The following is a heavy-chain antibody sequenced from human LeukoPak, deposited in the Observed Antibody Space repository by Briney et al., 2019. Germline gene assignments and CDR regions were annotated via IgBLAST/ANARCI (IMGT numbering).Heavy chain of an antibody. V-gene: IGHV1-69*13. Sequence: SVKLSCKASGGTFSSYAISWVRQAPGQGLEWMGGIIPIFGTANYAQKFQGRVTITADESTSTAYMELSSLRSEDTAVYYCAREKVSYYDFWSGYYDYWGQGTLVTVSS. J-gene: IGHJ4*02. CDR3: AREKVSYYDFWSGYYDY. CDR2: IIPIFGTA. CDR1: GGTFSSYA. D-gene: IGHD3-3*01.